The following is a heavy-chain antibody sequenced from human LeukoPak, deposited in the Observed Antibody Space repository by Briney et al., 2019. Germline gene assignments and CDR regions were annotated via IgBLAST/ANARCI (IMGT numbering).Heavy chain of an antibody. CDR3: AKGVYYDSSGYFDY. J-gene: IGHJ4*02. Sequence: PGGSLRLSCAASGFTFDDYAMHWVRQAPGKGLEWVSGISWNSGSIGYADSVKGRFTISRDTAKNSLYLQTNSLRAEDTAFYYCAKGVYYDSSGYFDYWGQGTLVTVSS. D-gene: IGHD3-22*01. CDR2: ISWNSGSI. V-gene: IGHV3-9*01. CDR1: GFTFDDYA.